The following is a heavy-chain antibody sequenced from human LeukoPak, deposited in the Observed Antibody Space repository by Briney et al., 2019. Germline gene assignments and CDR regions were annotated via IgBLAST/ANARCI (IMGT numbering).Heavy chain of an antibody. CDR2: ISSNGGST. J-gene: IGHJ4*02. CDR3: ARAAYSSGWYGNNYYFDY. V-gene: IGHV3-64*01. CDR1: GFTFSSYA. D-gene: IGHD6-19*01. Sequence: AGGSLRLSCAASGFTFSSYAMHWVRQAPGKGLEYVSAISSNGGSTYYANSVKGRFTISRDNSKNTLYLQMGSLRAEDMAVYYCARAAYSSGWYGNNYYFDYWGQGTLVTVSS.